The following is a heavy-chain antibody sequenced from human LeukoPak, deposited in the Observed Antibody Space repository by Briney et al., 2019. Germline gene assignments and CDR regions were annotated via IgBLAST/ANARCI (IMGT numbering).Heavy chain of an antibody. V-gene: IGHV3-48*03. CDR1: GFTFSSYE. CDR2: ISSSGSTI. J-gene: IGHJ4*02. CDR3: ARDYLSLDY. Sequence: PGGSLRLSCAASGFTFSSYEMNWVRQAPGKGLEWVSYISSSGSTIYYADSVKGRFTISRDNAKNTLYLQMNSLRAEDTAVYYCARDYLSLDYWGQGTLVTVSS. D-gene: IGHD3-10*01.